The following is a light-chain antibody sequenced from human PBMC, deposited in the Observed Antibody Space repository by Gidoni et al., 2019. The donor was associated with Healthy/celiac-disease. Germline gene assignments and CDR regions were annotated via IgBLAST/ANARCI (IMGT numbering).Light chain of an antibody. Sequence: QLVLTQSPSASASLRASVKLTCTLSSGHSSYAIAWHQQQPEKGPRYWMKLNSDGSHSKGDGIPDRFSGSSSGAERYLTISSLQSEDEADYYCQTWGTGIPVFGGGTKLTVL. CDR1: SGHSSYA. CDR2: LNSDGSH. V-gene: IGLV4-69*01. J-gene: IGLJ3*02. CDR3: QTWGTGIPV.